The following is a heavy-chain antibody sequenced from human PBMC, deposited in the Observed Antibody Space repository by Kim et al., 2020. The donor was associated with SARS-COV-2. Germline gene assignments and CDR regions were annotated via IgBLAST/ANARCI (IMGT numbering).Heavy chain of an antibody. V-gene: IGHV3-20*04. Sequence: GGSLRLSCAASGFSFDDYGMNWVRQVPGKGLEWVSGIQWHGGGTDYADSVKGRFIISRDNAKNFLYLQMNSLRVEDSAFYYCARGGRNYYPMDGFDIWGQGTMVTVS. J-gene: IGHJ3*02. CDR3: ARGGRNYYPMDGFDI. D-gene: IGHD1-26*01. CDR2: IQWHGGGT. CDR1: GFSFDDYG.